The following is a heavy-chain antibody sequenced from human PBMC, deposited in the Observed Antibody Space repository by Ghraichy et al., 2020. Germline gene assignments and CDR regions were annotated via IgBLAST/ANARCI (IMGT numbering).Heavy chain of an antibody. CDR2: IRYDGSNK. Sequence: GGSLRLSCAASGFTFSSYGMHWVRQTPGKGLEWVAFIRYDGSNKYYADSVKGRFTISRDNSKNTLYLQMNSLRAEDTAVYYCAKDRSRRDGYNPFDYWGQGTLVTVSS. CDR3: AKDRSRRDGYNPFDY. V-gene: IGHV3-30*02. D-gene: IGHD5-24*01. J-gene: IGHJ4*02. CDR1: GFTFSSYG.